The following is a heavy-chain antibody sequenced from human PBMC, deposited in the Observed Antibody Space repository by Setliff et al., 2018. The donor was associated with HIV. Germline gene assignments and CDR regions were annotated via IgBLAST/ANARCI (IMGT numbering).Heavy chain of an antibody. D-gene: IGHD2-2*02. CDR3: ATERYQLRYNSYYYYYGMDV. CDR1: GYTFNNYA. V-gene: IGHV1-3*01. J-gene: IGHJ6*02. Sequence: ASVKVSCKASGYTFNNYAMHWVRQAPGQRLEWLGWITGDNDNTKYSEKFKGRVTITRDSSASTAYMELSSLTPEDTAVYYCATERYQLRYNSYYYYYGMDVWGQGTTVTVSS. CDR2: ITGDNDNT.